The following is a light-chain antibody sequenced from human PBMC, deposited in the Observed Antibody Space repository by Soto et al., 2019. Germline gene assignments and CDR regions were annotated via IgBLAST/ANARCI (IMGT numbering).Light chain of an antibody. V-gene: IGKV3-11*01. CDR2: DTS. Sequence: EIVLTQSPATLSLSPGERATLSCRASQSVSRYLSWYQQKPGQAPRLLISDTSNRATGIPARFSGSGSGTDFTLTISSLEPEDFAVYYCQQRSNWPIITFGQGTRLVIK. J-gene: IGKJ5*01. CDR1: QSVSRY. CDR3: QQRSNWPIIT.